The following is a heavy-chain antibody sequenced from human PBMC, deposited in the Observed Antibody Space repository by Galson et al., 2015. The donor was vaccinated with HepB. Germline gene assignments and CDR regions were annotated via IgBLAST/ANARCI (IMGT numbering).Heavy chain of an antibody. V-gene: IGHV3-30-3*01. J-gene: IGHJ4*02. CDR1: GFTFSSHA. D-gene: IGHD3-3*01. CDR2: ISYDGSKK. Sequence: SLRLSCAASGFTFSSHAMHWVRQAPRKGLECGAVISYDGSKKYYADSVKGRFTISRDNSKNTLYQQMNSLRAGDTAVYYCATESGWGYYDFWSGTLNIFDYWGQGTLVTVS. CDR3: ATESGWGYYDFWSGTLNIFDY.